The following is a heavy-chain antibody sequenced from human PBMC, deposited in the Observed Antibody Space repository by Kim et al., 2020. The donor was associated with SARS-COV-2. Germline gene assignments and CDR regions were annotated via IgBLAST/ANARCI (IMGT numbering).Heavy chain of an antibody. J-gene: IGHJ4*02. Sequence: VDSVKGRFTISRDNAKNSLYLQMNSLRAEDTAMYYCARDRHLRLPGQFDYWGQGILVTVSS. CDR3: ARDRHLRLPGQFDY. D-gene: IGHD5-12*01. V-gene: IGHV3-7*01.